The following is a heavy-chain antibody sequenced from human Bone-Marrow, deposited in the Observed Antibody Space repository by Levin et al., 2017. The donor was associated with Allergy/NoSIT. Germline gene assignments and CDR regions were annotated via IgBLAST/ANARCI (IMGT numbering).Heavy chain of an antibody. CDR1: GFTFSNFE. CDR2: ISTTGNTI. CDR3: ARERIFGGWFDP. D-gene: IGHD2-15*01. V-gene: IGHV3-48*03. Sequence: GGSLRLSCAASGFTFSNFEFNWVRQAPGKGLEWVSYISTTGNTIYYADSVKGRFTISRDNAKKSLFLQMNNLRGEDTAVYYCARERIFGGWFDPWGQGTLVTVSS. J-gene: IGHJ5*02.